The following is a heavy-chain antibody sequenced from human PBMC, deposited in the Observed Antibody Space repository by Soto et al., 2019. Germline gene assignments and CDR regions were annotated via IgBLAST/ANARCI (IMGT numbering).Heavy chain of an antibody. CDR2: IYYSGST. V-gene: IGHV4-39*01. D-gene: IGHD1-26*01. Sequence: QLQLQESGPGLVKPSETLSLTCTVSGGSISSSSYYWGWIRQPPGKGLEWIGSIYYSGSTYYNPSLKSRVSMSVDTSKNQFSLKLSSVTAADTAVYYCARLPGRPYYFDYWGQGTLVTVSS. CDR1: GGSISSSSYY. J-gene: IGHJ4*02. CDR3: ARLPGRPYYFDY.